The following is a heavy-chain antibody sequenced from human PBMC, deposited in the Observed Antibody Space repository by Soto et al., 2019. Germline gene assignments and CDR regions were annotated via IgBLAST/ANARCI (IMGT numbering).Heavy chain of an antibody. CDR1: GDSVSSADYY. J-gene: IGHJ5*02. CDR3: VRERGSGWMYKWFDP. D-gene: IGHD6-19*01. V-gene: IGHV4-30-4*01. Sequence: QVQLQESGPGLVRPSQTLSLTCTVSGDSVSSADYYWSRIRQPPGEGLVWIGHNYYSGSTYYKASLKSRITISVDTSKNQCALNLDSVTTADTAVYYCVRERGSGWMYKWFDPWGQGIQVTVSS. CDR2: NYYSGST.